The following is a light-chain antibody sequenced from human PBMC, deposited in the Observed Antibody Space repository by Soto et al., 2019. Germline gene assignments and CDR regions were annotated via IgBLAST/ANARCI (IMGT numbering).Light chain of an antibody. Sequence: EAVLTQSPATLSVSPGERATLSCRASQSVATNLAWYQQRPGQAPRLLIYGASKRAIGLPARFSGSGSGTEFTLTISSLQPDEFATYYCQHYNSYSEAVGQGTKVDI. CDR2: GAS. V-gene: IGKV3-15*01. CDR3: QHYNSYSEA. CDR1: QSVATN. J-gene: IGKJ1*01.